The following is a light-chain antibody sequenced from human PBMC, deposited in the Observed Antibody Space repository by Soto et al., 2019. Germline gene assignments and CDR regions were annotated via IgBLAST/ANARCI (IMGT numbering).Light chain of an antibody. CDR1: QSISSY. J-gene: IGKJ1*01. Sequence: DIQMTQSPSSLSASVGDRVTITCQASQSISSYLNWYQQKPGKAPKLLIYAASSLQSGVPSRFSGSGSGTDFTLTISCLQSEDFATYYCQQYNHWPPTFGHGTKVDIK. CDR3: QQYNHWPPT. CDR2: AAS. V-gene: IGKV1-39*01.